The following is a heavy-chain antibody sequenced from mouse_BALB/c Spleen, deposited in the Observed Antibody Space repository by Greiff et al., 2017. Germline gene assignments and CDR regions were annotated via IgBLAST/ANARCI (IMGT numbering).Heavy chain of an antibody. D-gene: IGHD3-3*01. CDR1: GYTFSSYW. CDR3: ARTGTKTAWFAY. Sequence: VQLQQSGAELMKPGASVKISCKATGYTFSSYWIEWVKQRPGHGLEWIGEILPGSGSTNYNEKFEGKATFTADTSSNTAYMQLSSLTSEDSAVYYCARTGTKTAWFAYWGQGTLVTVSA. J-gene: IGHJ3*01. V-gene: IGHV1-9*01. CDR2: ILPGSGST.